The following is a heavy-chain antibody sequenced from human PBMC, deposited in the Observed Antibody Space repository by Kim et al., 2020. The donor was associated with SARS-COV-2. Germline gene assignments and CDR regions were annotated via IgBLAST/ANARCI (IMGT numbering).Heavy chain of an antibody. CDR2: IDHTERR. V-gene: IGHV4-34*01. CDR1: GGSFSGYH. J-gene: IGHJ4*02. CDR3: ARRLASVDW. Sequence: SETLSLTCAVYGGSFSGYHWSWIRQSPGTGLEWIGEIDHTERRNYNPSLKSRVTISADASKSQFSLKVDSVTAADTGGYYCARRLASVDWWGQGTPVTVSS. D-gene: IGHD2-21*01.